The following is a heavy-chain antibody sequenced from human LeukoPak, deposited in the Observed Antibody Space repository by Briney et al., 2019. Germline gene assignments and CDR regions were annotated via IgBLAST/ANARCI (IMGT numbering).Heavy chain of an antibody. V-gene: IGHV3-74*01. D-gene: IGHD3-22*01. CDR3: ARQSYYYDSSGYYHDY. J-gene: IGHJ4*02. CDR2: INTDGSST. Sequence: PGRSLRLSCAASGFTFSTYWMHWVRQAPGKGLVWVSRINTDGSSTTYADSVKGRFTISRDNARNTLYLQVSSLRAEDTSVYYCARQSYYYDSSGYYHDYWGQGTLVTVSS. CDR1: GFTFSTYW.